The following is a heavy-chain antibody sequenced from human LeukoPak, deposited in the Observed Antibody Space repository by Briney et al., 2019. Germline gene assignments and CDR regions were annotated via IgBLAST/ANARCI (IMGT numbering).Heavy chain of an antibody. CDR2: IIPIFGTA. J-gene: IGHJ4*02. Sequence: SVKVSCKASGGTFSSYAISWVRQAPGQGLEWMGGIIPIFGTANYAQKFQGRVTITTDESTSTAYMELSSLRSEDTAVYYCATGVTLGATFDYWGQGTLVTVSS. CDR3: ATGVTLGATFDY. CDR1: GGTFSSYA. D-gene: IGHD1-26*01. V-gene: IGHV1-69*05.